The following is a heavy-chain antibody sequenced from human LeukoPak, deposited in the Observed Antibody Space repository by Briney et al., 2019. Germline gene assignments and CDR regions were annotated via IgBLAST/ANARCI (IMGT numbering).Heavy chain of an antibody. D-gene: IGHD6-19*01. Sequence: GGSLRLSCAASGFTFSSYWMSWVRQAPGKGLEWVANIKQDGSEKYCVDSVKGRFTISRDNAKNSLYLQMNSLRAEDTAVYSCAAGSGQWLSYWGQGTLVTVSS. CDR2: IKQDGSEK. J-gene: IGHJ4*02. CDR1: GFTFSSYW. V-gene: IGHV3-7*01. CDR3: AAGSGQWLSY.